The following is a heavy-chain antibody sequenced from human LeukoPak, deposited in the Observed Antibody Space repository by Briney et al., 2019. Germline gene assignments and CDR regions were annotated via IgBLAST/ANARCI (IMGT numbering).Heavy chain of an antibody. Sequence: SETLSLTCTVSGGSISSSSYYWGWIRQPPGKGLEWIASIYYSGSTYYNPSLKSRVTISVDTSKNQFSLKLSSVTAADTAVYYCAGSPVGVIREYYFDYWGQGTLVTVSS. CDR3: AGSPVGVIREYYFDY. CDR2: IYYSGST. V-gene: IGHV4-39*07. D-gene: IGHD3-10*01. J-gene: IGHJ4*02. CDR1: GGSISSSSYY.